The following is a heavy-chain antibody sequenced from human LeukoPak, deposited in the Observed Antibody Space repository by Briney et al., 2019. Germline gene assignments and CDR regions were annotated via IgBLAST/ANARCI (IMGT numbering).Heavy chain of an antibody. CDR1: GYTFTSYA. V-gene: IGHV7-4-1*02. J-gene: IGHJ4*02. Sequence: ASVKVCCKASGYTFTSYAMNWVRQAPGQGLEWMGWVNTNTGNPTYAPGFTGRFVFSLDTSVSPAYLQISSLKAEDTAVYYCARRNRGYSYGCIDYWGQGTLVTVSS. CDR3: ARRNRGYSYGCIDY. D-gene: IGHD5-18*01. CDR2: VNTNTGNP.